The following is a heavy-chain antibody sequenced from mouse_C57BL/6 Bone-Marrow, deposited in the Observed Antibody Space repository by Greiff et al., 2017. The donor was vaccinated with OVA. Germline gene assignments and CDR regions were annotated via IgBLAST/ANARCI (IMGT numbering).Heavy chain of an antibody. CDR3: ARHDLPRWFAY. CDR1: GFTFSSYG. V-gene: IGHV5-6*01. CDR2: ISSGGSYT. Sequence: EVHLVESGGDLVKPGGSLKLSCAASGFTFSSYGMSWVRQTPDKRLEWVATISSGGSYTYYPDSVKGRFTISRDNAKNTLYLQMSSLQSEDTAMYYCARHDLPRWFAYWGQGTLVTVSA. J-gene: IGHJ3*01. D-gene: IGHD2-1*01.